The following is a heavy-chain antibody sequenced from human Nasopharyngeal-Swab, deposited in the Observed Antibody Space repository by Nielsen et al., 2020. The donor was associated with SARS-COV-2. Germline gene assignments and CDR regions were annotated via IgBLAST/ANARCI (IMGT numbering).Heavy chain of an antibody. D-gene: IGHD3-3*01. J-gene: IGHJ6*02. Sequence: VRQAPGKGLEWVSSISSSSSYIYYADSVKGRFTISRDNAKNLLYLQMNSLRAEDTAVYYCARVVLRFLEWIPRLYGMDVWGQGTTVTVSS. CDR3: ARVVLRFLEWIPRLYGMDV. V-gene: IGHV3-21*01. CDR2: ISSSSSYI.